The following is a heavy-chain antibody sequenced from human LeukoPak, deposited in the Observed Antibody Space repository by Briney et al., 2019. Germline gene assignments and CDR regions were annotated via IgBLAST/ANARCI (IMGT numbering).Heavy chain of an antibody. J-gene: IGHJ5*02. V-gene: IGHV1-18*01. CDR2: ISAYNGNT. CDR1: GYTFTSYG. CDR3: ARDSVWLYRSTPSVAFFDP. Sequence: ASVKVSCKASGYTFTSYGISWVRQAPGQGLEWMGWISAYNGNTNYAQKPQGRVTMTTDTSTSTAYMELRSLRSDDTAVYYCARDSVWLYRSTPSVAFFDPWGQGTLVTVSS. D-gene: IGHD6-13*01.